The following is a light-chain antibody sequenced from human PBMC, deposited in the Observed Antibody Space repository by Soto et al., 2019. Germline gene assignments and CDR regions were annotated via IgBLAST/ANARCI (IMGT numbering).Light chain of an antibody. J-gene: IGLJ1*01. CDR3: NSYRTDSTYV. Sequence: QPVLTQPASVSGSPGQSITIACTGTSSDIGGYNFVSWYQQHPGKAPKLLIYDVGNRPSGVSNRFSGSKSGNTASLTISGLQAEDEAHYYCNSYRTDSTYVFGTGTKLTVL. V-gene: IGLV2-14*01. CDR1: SSDIGGYNF. CDR2: DVG.